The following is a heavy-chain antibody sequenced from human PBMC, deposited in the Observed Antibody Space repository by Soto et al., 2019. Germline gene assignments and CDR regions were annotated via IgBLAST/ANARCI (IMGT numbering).Heavy chain of an antibody. D-gene: IGHD1-1*01. J-gene: IGHJ6*02. V-gene: IGHV3-21*01. CDR3: ARENEGEDV. CDR1: GFTFSSYS. Sequence: EVQLVESGGGLVKPGGSLRLSCAASGFTFSSYSMNWVRQAPGKGREWVSSISSSSSYIYYADSVKGRLTISRDNAKNSLYMQMNSLRAGDTAVYYCARENEGEDVWGQGTTVTVSS. CDR2: ISSSSSYI.